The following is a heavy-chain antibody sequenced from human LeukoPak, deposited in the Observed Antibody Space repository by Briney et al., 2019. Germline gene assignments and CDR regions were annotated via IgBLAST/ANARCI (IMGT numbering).Heavy chain of an antibody. CDR3: ARGAGGRKGLRGYWFDP. J-gene: IGHJ5*02. D-gene: IGHD5/OR15-5a*01. CDR2: IYYSGST. CDR1: GGSISSYY. Sequence: SETLSLTCTVSGGSISSYYWSWIRQPPGKGLEWIGYIYYSGSTNYNPSLKSRVTISVDTSKNQFSLKLRSVTAADTAVYYCARGAGGRKGLRGYWFDPWGQGTLVTVSS. V-gene: IGHV4-59*01.